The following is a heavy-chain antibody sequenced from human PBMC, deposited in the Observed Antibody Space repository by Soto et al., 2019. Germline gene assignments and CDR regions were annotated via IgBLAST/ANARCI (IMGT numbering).Heavy chain of an antibody. J-gene: IGHJ4*02. V-gene: IGHV3-20*04. CDR3: VTESWYKFEY. CDR1: GFIFEDYG. D-gene: IGHD1-20*01. Sequence: PGGSLRLSCAASGFIFEDYGMNWVRQAPGKGLEWISDINWNGDITHYADSVKGRFTVSRDNAKNSLFLQMNSLRAEDTAVYFCVTESWYKFEYRGQGNMVTVSS. CDR2: INWNGDIT.